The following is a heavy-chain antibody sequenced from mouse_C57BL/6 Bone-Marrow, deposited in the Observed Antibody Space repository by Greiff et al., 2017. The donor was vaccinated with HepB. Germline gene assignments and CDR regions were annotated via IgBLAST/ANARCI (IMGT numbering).Heavy chain of an antibody. Sequence: VQLQQSGAELLKPGASVKLSCKATGYTFTGYWIEWVKQRPGHGLEWIGEILPGSGSTNYNEKFKGKATFTADTSSNTAYMQLSSLTTEDSAIYYGAREGITTVVADWYFDVWGTGTTVTVSS. D-gene: IGHD1-1*01. CDR2: ILPGSGST. J-gene: IGHJ1*03. CDR3: AREGITTVVADWYFDV. V-gene: IGHV1-9*01. CDR1: GYTFTGYW.